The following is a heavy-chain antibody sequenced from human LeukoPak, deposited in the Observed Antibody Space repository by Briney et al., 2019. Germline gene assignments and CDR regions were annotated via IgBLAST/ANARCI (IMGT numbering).Heavy chain of an antibody. CDR2: ISSSGGTK. CDR1: EFTFSGYS. D-gene: IGHD3-22*01. V-gene: IGHV3-48*04. CDR3: AKELSYYYDSSGYLLN. Sequence: GGSLRLSCAASEFTFSGYSMNWVRQAPGKGLEWVSYISSSGGTKYYADSVKGRFTISRDNAKNSLFLQMNSLRAEDTAVYYCAKELSYYYDSSGYLLNWGQGTLVTVSS. J-gene: IGHJ4*02.